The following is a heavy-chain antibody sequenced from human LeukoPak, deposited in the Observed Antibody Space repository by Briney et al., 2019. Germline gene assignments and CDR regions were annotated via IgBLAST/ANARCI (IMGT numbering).Heavy chain of an antibody. CDR2: INSDGSTI. Sequence: GGSLRLSCAASGFTFSSYWVHWVRQAPGKGLEWVARINSDGSTINHADSVRGRFTISRDNVENTLYLQMSSLRAEDTAIYFCARAAYYRFDYWGQGTLVTVSS. D-gene: IGHD1-26*01. CDR1: GFTFSSYW. V-gene: IGHV3-74*01. CDR3: ARAAYYRFDY. J-gene: IGHJ4*02.